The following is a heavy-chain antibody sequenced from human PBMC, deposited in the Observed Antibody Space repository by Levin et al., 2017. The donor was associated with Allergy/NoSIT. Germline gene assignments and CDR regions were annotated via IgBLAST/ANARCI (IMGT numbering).Heavy chain of an antibody. Sequence: GSLRLSCTVSGGSISSYYWSWIRQPPGKGLEWIGYIYYSGSTNYNPSLKSRVTISVDTSKNQFSLKLSSVTAADTAVYYCAREGIAAAEPDAFDIWGQGTMVTVSS. CDR1: GGSISSYY. D-gene: IGHD6-13*01. CDR3: AREGIAAAEPDAFDI. V-gene: IGHV4-59*01. CDR2: IYYSGST. J-gene: IGHJ3*02.